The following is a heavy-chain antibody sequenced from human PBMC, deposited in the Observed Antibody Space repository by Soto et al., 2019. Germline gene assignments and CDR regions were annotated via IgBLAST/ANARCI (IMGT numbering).Heavy chain of an antibody. CDR3: ARDKASRVDP. Sequence: SETLSLTCTVSGGSFKSGSYYWSWVRQPPGKGLEWIGEINHSGTTNYNPSLDSRVTMSVDTSKNQFSLKLSSVTAADTAVYYCARDKASRVDPWGPGPLLTVSS. V-gene: IGHV4-39*07. J-gene: IGHJ5*02. CDR2: INHSGTT. CDR1: GGSFKSGSYY.